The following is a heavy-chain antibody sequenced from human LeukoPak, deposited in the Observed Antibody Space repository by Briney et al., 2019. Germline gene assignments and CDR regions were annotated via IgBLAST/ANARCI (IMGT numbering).Heavy chain of an antibody. J-gene: IGHJ3*02. CDR2: ISSSSSYI. V-gene: IGHV3-21*01. CDR1: GFTFSSYS. CDR3: AGDRAVTAFDI. Sequence: TGGPLRLSCAASGFTFSSYSMNWVRQAPGKGLEWVSSISSSSSYIYYADSVKGRLTISRDNAKKSLYLQMNSLRAEDTSVYYCAGDRAVTAFDIWGQGTMVTVSS.